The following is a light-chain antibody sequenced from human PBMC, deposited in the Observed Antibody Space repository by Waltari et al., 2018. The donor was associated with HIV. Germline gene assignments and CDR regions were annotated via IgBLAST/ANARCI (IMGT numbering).Light chain of an antibody. V-gene: IGKV1-5*03. Sequence: DIQMTQSPSTLSASVGDRVSITCRGSQSISSWVAWYQQKPGKAPQLLIYKASNLESGVPSRFSGSGSGTEFTLTISILQPDDFATYYCQQYNSYLVTFGQGTKLEIK. J-gene: IGKJ2*01. CDR3: QQYNSYLVT. CDR1: QSISSW. CDR2: KAS.